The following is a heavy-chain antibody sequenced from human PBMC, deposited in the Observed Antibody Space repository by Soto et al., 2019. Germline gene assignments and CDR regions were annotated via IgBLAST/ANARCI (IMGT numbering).Heavy chain of an antibody. CDR2: ISGSGGST. D-gene: IGHD1-26*01. CDR3: AKRPLKYSGSYFDY. Sequence: EVQLLDSGGALVQPGGSLRLSCAASGFTFNNYPMNWVRQAPGKGLEWVSGISGSGGSTDYADSVKGRFTISRDNYKNTVYLQMNSLRAEDTAVYYCAKRPLKYSGSYFDYWGQGTLVTVSS. V-gene: IGHV3-23*01. J-gene: IGHJ4*02. CDR1: GFTFNNYP.